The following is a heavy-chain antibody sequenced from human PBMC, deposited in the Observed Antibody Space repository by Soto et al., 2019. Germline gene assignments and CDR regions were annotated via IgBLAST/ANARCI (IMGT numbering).Heavy chain of an antibody. CDR2: IKQDGSEK. D-gene: IGHD3-22*01. J-gene: IGHJ4*02. Sequence: GGSLRLSCAASGFTFSSYWMSWVRQAPGKGLEWVANIKQDGSEKYYVDSVKGRFTISRDNAKNTLYLQMNSLRAEDTAVYYCAIRASYYDSSGYFDYWGQGTLVTVS. CDR3: AIRASYYDSSGYFDY. V-gene: IGHV3-7*01. CDR1: GFTFSSYW.